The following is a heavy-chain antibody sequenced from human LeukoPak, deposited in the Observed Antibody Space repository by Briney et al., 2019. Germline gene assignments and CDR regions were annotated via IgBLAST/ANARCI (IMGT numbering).Heavy chain of an antibody. D-gene: IGHD3-22*01. J-gene: IGHJ6*02. CDR2: INPNSGGT. Sequence: GASVKVSCKASGYTFTGYYMHWVRQAPGQGLEWMGWINPNSGGTNYAQKFQGRVTMTRDTSISTAYMELSRLRSDDTAVYHCARVNDSSGYTYFYYYGMDVWGQGTTVTASS. CDR1: GYTFTGYY. CDR3: ARVNDSSGYTYFYYYGMDV. V-gene: IGHV1-2*02.